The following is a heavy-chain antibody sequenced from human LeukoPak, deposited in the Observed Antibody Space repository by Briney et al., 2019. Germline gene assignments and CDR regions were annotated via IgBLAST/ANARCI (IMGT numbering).Heavy chain of an antibody. CDR2: IIPIFGTP. V-gene: IGHV1-69*05. CDR1: GGTFSSYA. D-gene: IGHD2-2*01. CDR3: ARAYCSSTSCYGGAFDI. Sequence: GASVKVSCKASGGTFSSYAINWVRQAPGQGLEWMGGIIPIFGTPNYAQKFQGRVTITTDESTSTAYMELSSLRSEDTAVCYCARAYCSSTSCYGGAFDIWGQGTMVTVSS. J-gene: IGHJ3*02.